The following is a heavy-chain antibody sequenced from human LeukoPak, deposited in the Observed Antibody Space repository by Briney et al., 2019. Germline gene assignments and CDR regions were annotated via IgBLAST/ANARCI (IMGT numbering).Heavy chain of an antibody. Sequence: GGSLRLSCAASGFTFSSFAMNWVRQAPGKGLEWVSVIGGGGGSTYYADSVKGRSTISRENSKNTLYLQMNSLRAEDTALYYCARSIVLSGYGAFDIWGQGTMVTVSS. CDR1: GFTFSSFA. D-gene: IGHD3-22*01. CDR3: ARSIVLSGYGAFDI. V-gene: IGHV3-23*01. CDR2: IGGGGGST. J-gene: IGHJ3*02.